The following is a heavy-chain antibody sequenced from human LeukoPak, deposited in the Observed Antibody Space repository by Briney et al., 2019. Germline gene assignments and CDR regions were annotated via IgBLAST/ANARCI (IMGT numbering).Heavy chain of an antibody. Sequence: SETLSLTCTVSGGSISSYYWSWIRQPAGKGLEWIGRIYTSGSTNYNPSLKSRVTMSVDTSKNQFSLKLSSVTAADTAVYYCARGLRYSGIQGRDYYYYYYMDVWGKGTTVTVSS. V-gene: IGHV4-4*07. D-gene: IGHD1-26*01. CDR2: IYTSGST. CDR3: ARGLRYSGIQGRDYYYYYYMDV. J-gene: IGHJ6*03. CDR1: GGSISSYY.